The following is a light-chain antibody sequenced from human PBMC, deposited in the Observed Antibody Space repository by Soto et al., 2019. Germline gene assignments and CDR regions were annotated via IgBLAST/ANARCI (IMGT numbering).Light chain of an antibody. CDR2: AAS. CDR1: QGVSTY. Sequence: DIPMTQSPSSLSASVGDRVTITCRASQGVSTYLIWYQQRQGRAPKLLIYAASSLQSGVPSRFSGSGSVTDFTLSISSLQPEDFTTYYCQQSYSTPWTFGQGTKVEIK. CDR3: QQSYSTPWT. J-gene: IGKJ1*01. V-gene: IGKV1-39*01.